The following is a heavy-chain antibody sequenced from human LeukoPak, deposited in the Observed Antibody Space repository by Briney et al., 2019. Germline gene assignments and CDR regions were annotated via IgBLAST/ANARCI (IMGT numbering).Heavy chain of an antibody. CDR1: GFTFSSYA. Sequence: GGSLRLSCAASGFTFSSYAMSWVRQAPGKGLEWVSYISSSGSTIYYADSVKGRFTISRDNAKNSLYLQMNSLRAEDTAVYYCARLYSSGWSTGDYWGQGTLVTVSS. J-gene: IGHJ4*02. V-gene: IGHV3-48*03. CDR3: ARLYSSGWSTGDY. CDR2: ISSSGSTI. D-gene: IGHD6-19*01.